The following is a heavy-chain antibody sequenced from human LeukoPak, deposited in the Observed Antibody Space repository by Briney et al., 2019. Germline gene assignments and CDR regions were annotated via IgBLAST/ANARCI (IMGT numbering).Heavy chain of an antibody. J-gene: IGHJ5*02. V-gene: IGHV1-69*13. CDR2: SIPIFGTE. D-gene: IGHD3-10*01. Sequence: SVNVSCMASRGTFSSYSIRWVQPAPAQGREGMEGSIPIFGTENSAQKFQGRVTITADESTRTAYMELSSLRSEATAVYYCARPAVRGVIQYNWFDRWGQGTLVTVSS. CDR3: ARPAVRGVIQYNWFDR. CDR1: RGTFSSYS.